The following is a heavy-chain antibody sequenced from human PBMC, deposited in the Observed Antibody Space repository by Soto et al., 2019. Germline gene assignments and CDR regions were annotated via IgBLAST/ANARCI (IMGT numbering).Heavy chain of an antibody. CDR1: GYIFTTYS. J-gene: IGHJ4*02. Sequence: QVQLVQSGAEMKRPGASVILSCKASGYIFTTYSIHWVRQTAGQGLEWMAKVDPRDGSTGYAQKFRGRVSLAWDTSTGTVSMEVSSLTSDDTATYYFARGRSSGREFDYWGQRTQVTVSS. CDR3: ARGRSSGREFDY. V-gene: IGHV1-46*01. D-gene: IGHD6-25*01. CDR2: VDPRDGST.